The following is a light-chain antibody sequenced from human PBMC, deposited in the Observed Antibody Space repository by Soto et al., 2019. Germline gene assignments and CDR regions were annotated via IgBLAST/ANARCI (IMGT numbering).Light chain of an antibody. Sequence: QPVLTQPPSASGSPGQSVTISCTGTSSYLGDYDYVSWYQQHPGKAPKLMIYEVNQRPSGVPDRFSGSKSGNTASLTVTGLQAEDEADYYCSSYAGNNNLIFGGGTKVTVL. J-gene: IGLJ2*01. CDR3: SSYAGNNNLI. CDR2: EVN. V-gene: IGLV2-8*01. CDR1: SSYLGDYDY.